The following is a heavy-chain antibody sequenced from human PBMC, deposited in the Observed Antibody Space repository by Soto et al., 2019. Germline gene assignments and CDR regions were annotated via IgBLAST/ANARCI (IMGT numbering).Heavy chain of an antibody. CDR3: ARDQGLGAGYFDL. J-gene: IGHJ2*01. Sequence: SETLSLTCSVSGGSVSSGGYYLSWIRQPPGKGLEWIGYFYYRGSTNYNPSLQSRVTISVDTPKNQVSLRLKSVTAADTAVYYCARDQGLGAGYFDLWGRGTLVTVSS. D-gene: IGHD7-27*01. CDR1: GGSVSSGGYY. V-gene: IGHV4-61*08. CDR2: FYYRGST.